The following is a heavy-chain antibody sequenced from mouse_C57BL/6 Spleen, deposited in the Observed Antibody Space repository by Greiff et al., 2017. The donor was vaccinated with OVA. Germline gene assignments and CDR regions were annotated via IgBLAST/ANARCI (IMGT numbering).Heavy chain of an antibody. Sequence: VQLQQSGPELVKPGASVKIPCKASGYTFTDYNMDWVKQSHGKSLEWIGDINPNNGGTIYNQKFKGKATLTVDKSSSTAYMELRSLTSEDTAVYDCARDDGYYGGFAYWGQGTLVTVSA. J-gene: IGHJ3*01. CDR3: ARDDGYYGGFAY. CDR2: INPNNGGT. V-gene: IGHV1-18*01. CDR1: GYTFTDYN. D-gene: IGHD2-3*01.